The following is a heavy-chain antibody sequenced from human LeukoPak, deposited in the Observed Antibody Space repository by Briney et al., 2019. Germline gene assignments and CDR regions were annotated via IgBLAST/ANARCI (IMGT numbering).Heavy chain of an antibody. CDR3: AKDNDYDFWSGSNWFDP. CDR2: LSGGGISA. Sequence: GGSLRVSCAASGFTFTNYAMSWVRQAPGKGLEWVSGLSGGGISAYYADSVKGRFTISRDNSNNTLYLQMNSLRAEDTALYYCAKDNDYDFWSGSNWFDPWGQGTLVTVSS. CDR1: GFTFTNYA. D-gene: IGHD3-3*01. J-gene: IGHJ5*02. V-gene: IGHV3-23*01.